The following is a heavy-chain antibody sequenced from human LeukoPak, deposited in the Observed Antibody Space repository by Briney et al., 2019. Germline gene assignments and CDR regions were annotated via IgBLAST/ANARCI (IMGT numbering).Heavy chain of an antibody. Sequence: GGSLRLSCAASGFTFSSYWMHWVRQTPGKGLMWVARIKSDGSTIYADSVQGRFTISRDNAKNSLHLQMNSLRAEDTAVYYCARDSADDSSGYYPFDYWGQGTLVTVSS. V-gene: IGHV3-74*01. CDR2: IKSDGST. D-gene: IGHD3-22*01. CDR3: ARDSADDSSGYYPFDY. J-gene: IGHJ4*02. CDR1: GFTFSSYW.